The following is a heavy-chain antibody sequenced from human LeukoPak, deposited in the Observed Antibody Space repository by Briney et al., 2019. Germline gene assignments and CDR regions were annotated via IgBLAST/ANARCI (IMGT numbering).Heavy chain of an antibody. CDR3: ARVVTISRDYYYYYMDV. D-gene: IGHD3-9*01. J-gene: IGHJ6*03. CDR1: GGSISSSSFY. V-gene: IGHV4-39*07. CDR2: ISYTGST. Sequence: SETLSLTCSVSGGSISSSSFYWGWIRQPPGKGLEWIGSISYTGSTYYNPSLKSRVTISVDTSKNQFSLKLSSVTAADTAVYYCARVVTISRDYYYYYMDVWGKGTTVTISS.